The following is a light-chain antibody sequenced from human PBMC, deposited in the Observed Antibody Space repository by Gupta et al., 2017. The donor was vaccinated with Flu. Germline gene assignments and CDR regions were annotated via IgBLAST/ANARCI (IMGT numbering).Light chain of an antibody. CDR3: QVWDSDSDHPV. J-gene: IGLJ1*01. CDR1: NSGSKS. Sequence: GQTARITCGGNNSGSKSVHWYQQKPGQAPVLVVYDDIDRPSGIPERFSGSNSENTATLTISRVEAGDEADYYCQVWDSDSDHPVFGTGTKVTV. CDR2: DDI. V-gene: IGLV3-21*02.